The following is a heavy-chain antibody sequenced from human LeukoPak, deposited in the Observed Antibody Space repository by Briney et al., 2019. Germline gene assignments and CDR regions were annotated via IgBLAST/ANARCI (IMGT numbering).Heavy chain of an antibody. CDR1: GFTFSSYW. Sequence: GGSLRLSCAASGFTFSSYWMSCVRQAPGKGLEWVANIKQDGSEKYYVDSVKGRFTISRDNAKNSLYLQMNSLRAEDTAVYYCARDLQRCYDSSGYYSWGQGTLVTVSS. CDR2: IKQDGSEK. J-gene: IGHJ4*02. D-gene: IGHD3-22*01. CDR3: ARDLQRCYDSSGYYS. V-gene: IGHV3-7*01.